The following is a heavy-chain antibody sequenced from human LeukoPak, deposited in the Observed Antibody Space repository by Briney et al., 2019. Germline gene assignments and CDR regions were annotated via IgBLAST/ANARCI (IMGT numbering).Heavy chain of an antibody. CDR3: ARNVVGGWFDP. J-gene: IGHJ5*02. Sequence: PSETLSLTCAVSGYSISSTSYWAWIRQPPGKGLEWIGTVYHSGSSYYNPSLKSRVTISVDTSKNQFSLRLSSVTAADTAVYYCARNVVGGWFDPWGQGALVTVSS. CDR1: GYSISSTSY. CDR2: VYHSGSS. V-gene: IGHV4-38-2*01. D-gene: IGHD2-21*01.